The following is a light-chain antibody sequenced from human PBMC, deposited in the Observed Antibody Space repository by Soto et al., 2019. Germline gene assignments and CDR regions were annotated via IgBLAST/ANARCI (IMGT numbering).Light chain of an antibody. J-gene: IGKJ5*01. V-gene: IGKV4-1*01. CDR3: QQYFDVPFT. CDR2: WAS. Sequence: DIVMTQSPDSLAVSLGERATINCKSSQSVLYSSNSKNYLAWYQQKPGQPPQLIIYWASTRESGVPERFSGSGSGTDFTLTISSLEAEDVAFYWCQQYFDVPFTFGGGTRLEIK. CDR1: QSVLYSSNSKNY.